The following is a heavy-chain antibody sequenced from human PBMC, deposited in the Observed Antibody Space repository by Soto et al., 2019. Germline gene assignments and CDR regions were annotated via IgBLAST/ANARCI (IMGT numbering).Heavy chain of an antibody. Sequence: QDRAQGLWKPRETLSLSAMVSGVSSVSYYWGWIRQPPGKGLGWIGYIYYSGSTNYNPSLKSRVTISVDTSKNQFSLKLSSVTAADTAVYYCARDYGGNSDYWGQGTLVTVSS. CDR3: ARDYGGNSDY. D-gene: IGHD4-17*01. V-gene: IGHV4-59*12. J-gene: IGHJ4*02. CDR1: GVSSVSYY. CDR2: IYYSGST.